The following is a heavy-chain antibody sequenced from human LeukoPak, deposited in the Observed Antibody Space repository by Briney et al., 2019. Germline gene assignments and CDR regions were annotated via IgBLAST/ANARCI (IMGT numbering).Heavy chain of an antibody. CDR1: GFTVSSNY. CDR2: IYSGGST. D-gene: IGHD6-19*01. J-gene: IGHJ4*02. CDR3: AKDSRAYSSGWYFY. Sequence: GGSLRLSCTASGFTVSSNYMSWVRQAPGKGLEWVSVIYSGGSTYYADSVKGRFTISRDNSKNTLYLQMNSLRAEDTAVYYCAKDSRAYSSGWYFYWGQGTLVTVSS. V-gene: IGHV3-53*01.